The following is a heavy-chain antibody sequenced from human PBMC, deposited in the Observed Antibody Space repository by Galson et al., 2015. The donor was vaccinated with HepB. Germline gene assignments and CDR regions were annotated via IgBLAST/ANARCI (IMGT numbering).Heavy chain of an antibody. J-gene: IGHJ4*02. Sequence: SLRLSCAVSGFTVSNVWMAWVRQAPGKGLVWVGRIRSKTDGGTSDYTAPVKGRFTISRDDSKNTLFLQMNSLKTEDTAVYYCSGSYLGHWGQGTLVTVSS. CDR3: SGSYLGH. CDR1: GFTVSNVW. D-gene: IGHD1-26*01. V-gene: IGHV3-15*01. CDR2: IRSKTDGGTS.